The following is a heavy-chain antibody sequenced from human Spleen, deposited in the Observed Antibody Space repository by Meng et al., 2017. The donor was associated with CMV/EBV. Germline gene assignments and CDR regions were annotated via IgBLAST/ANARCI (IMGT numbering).Heavy chain of an antibody. Sequence: GESLKISCAASGFTFSSYAMSWVRQAPGKGLEWVSAISGSGGSTYYADSVKGRFTISRDNSKNTLYLQMNSLRAEDTAVYYCAKEGGYCSGTSCYGVLGYFDYWGQGTLVTVSS. J-gene: IGHJ4*02. V-gene: IGHV3-23*01. CDR2: ISGSGGST. CDR1: GFTFSSYA. CDR3: AKEGGYCSGTSCYGVLGYFDY. D-gene: IGHD2-2*01.